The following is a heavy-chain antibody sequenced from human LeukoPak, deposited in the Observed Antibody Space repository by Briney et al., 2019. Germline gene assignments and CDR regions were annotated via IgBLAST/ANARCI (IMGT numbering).Heavy chain of an antibody. J-gene: IGHJ4*02. CDR1: GFTFSSYA. Sequence: GGSLRLSCAASGFTFSSYAMSWVRQAPGKGLEWVSAISGSGGSTYYADSVKGRFTISRDNSKNTLYLQMNSLRAEDTAVYYCAKDLRSTTARWPNYGDYWGQGTLVTVSS. V-gene: IGHV3-23*01. D-gene: IGHD1-7*01. CDR2: ISGSGGST. CDR3: AKDLRSTTARWPNYGDY.